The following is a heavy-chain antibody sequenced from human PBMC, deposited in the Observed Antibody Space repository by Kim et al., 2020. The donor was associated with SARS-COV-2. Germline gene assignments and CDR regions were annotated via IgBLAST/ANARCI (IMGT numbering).Heavy chain of an antibody. V-gene: IGHV1-3*01. CDR2: INAGNGNT. J-gene: IGHJ4*02. D-gene: IGHD2-21*02. Sequence: ASVKVSCKASGYTFTSYTMHWVRQAPGQRLEWMGWINAGNGNTKYSQKFQGRVTITRDTSASTAYMELSSLRSEDTAVYYCARDWDTVVTSLGYWGQGTLVTVSS. CDR3: ARDWDTVVTSLGY. CDR1: GYTFTSYT.